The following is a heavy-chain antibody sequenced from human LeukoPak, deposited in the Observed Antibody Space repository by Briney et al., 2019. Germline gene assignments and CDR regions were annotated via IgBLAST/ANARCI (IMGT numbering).Heavy chain of an antibody. D-gene: IGHD6-19*01. CDR2: IYYSGST. CDR1: GGSISSSNW. J-gene: IGHJ4*02. V-gene: IGHV4-4*02. Sequence: SETLSLTCAVSGGSISSSNWWSWVRQPPGKGLEWIGSIYYSGSTYYNPSLKSRVTISVDTSKNQFSLKLSSVTAADTAVYYCAREHSGYSSGNFDYWGQGTLVTVSS. CDR3: AREHSGYSSGNFDY.